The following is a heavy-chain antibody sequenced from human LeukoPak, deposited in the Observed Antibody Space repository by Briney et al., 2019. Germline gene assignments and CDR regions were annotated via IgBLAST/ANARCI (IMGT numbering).Heavy chain of an antibody. J-gene: IGHJ4*02. Sequence: PSETLSLTCTVSGGSISSYYWSWIRQPAGEGLEWIGRIYSSGSTNYNASLRSRVTLSVATSKNQFSLKLSSVPAADTAVYYSARMYSATYGGIDYWGQGTLVTVSS. CDR3: ARMYSATYGGIDY. CDR1: GGSISSYY. V-gene: IGHV4-4*07. D-gene: IGHD1-26*01. CDR2: IYSSGST.